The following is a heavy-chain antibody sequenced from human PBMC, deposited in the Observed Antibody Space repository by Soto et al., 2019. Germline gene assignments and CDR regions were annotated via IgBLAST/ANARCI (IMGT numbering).Heavy chain of an antibody. V-gene: IGHV4-4*07. CDR1: GGSISGYY. J-gene: IGHJ3*01. CDR3: GTVGRTRATVTTDAFDV. D-gene: IGHD4-17*01. CDR2: IYASGNT. Sequence: SETLSLTCTVSGGSISGYYWSWIRQPAGKRLEWIGRIYASGNTNKNPSLKSRVTMSVDTSKNQFSLRLNSVTAADTAVYYCGTVGRTRATVTTDAFDVWGQETKVNVS.